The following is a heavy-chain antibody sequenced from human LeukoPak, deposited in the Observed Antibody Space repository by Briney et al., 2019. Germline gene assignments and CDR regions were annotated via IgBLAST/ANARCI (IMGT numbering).Heavy chain of an antibody. CDR2: INPNSGGT. CDR3: ARAEGWFGELFSWFDP. V-gene: IGHV1-2*02. J-gene: IGHJ5*02. Sequence: GASVKVSCKASGYTFTGYYMHWVRQAPGQGLEWMGWINPNSGGTNYAQKFQGRVTMTRGTSISTAYMELSRLRSDDTAVYYCARAEGWFGELFSWFDPWGQGTLVTVSS. CDR1: GYTFTGYY. D-gene: IGHD3-10*01.